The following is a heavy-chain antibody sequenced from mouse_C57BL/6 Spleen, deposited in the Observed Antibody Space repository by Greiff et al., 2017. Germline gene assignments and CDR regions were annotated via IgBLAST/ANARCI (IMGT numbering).Heavy chain of an antibody. V-gene: IGHV5-16*01. Sequence: VMLVESEGGLVQPGSSMKLSCTASGFTFSDYYMAWVRQVPEKGLEWVANINYDGSSTYYLDSLKSRFIISRDNAKNILYLQMSSLKSEDTATYYCARDYGSSYGYFDVWGTGTTVTVSS. J-gene: IGHJ1*03. CDR1: GFTFSDYY. CDR3: ARDYGSSYGYFDV. D-gene: IGHD1-1*01. CDR2: INYDGSST.